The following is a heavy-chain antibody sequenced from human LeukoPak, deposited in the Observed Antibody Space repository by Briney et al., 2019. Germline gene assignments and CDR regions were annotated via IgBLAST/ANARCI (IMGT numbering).Heavy chain of an antibody. D-gene: IGHD2-2*01. J-gene: IGHJ4*02. V-gene: IGHV3-9*01. Sequence: GGSLRLSCAASGFTFDDYAMHWVRQAPGKGLEWVSGISWNSGSIGYAHSVKGRFTISRDNAKNSLYLQMNSLRAEDTALYYRAKGGPTYCSSTSCPQDYWGQGTLVTVSS. CDR3: AKGGPTYCSSTSCPQDY. CDR1: GFTFDDYA. CDR2: ISWNSGSI.